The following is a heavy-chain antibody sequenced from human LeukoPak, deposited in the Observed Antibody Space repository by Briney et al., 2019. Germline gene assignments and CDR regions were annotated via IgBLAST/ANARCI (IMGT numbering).Heavy chain of an antibody. CDR3: AKYGPQDSGSSHFDY. D-gene: IGHD1-26*01. CDR1: GFTFSSYA. V-gene: IGHV3-23*01. J-gene: IGHJ4*02. CDR2: IRDSGSST. Sequence: GGALRLSCAASGFTFSSYAMSWVRQAPGKGLEWVSAIRDSGSSTHYADSVKGRFTTSRDNSKNTLSLQMNSLRAEDTAIYYCAKYGPQDSGSSHFDYWGQGALVTVSS.